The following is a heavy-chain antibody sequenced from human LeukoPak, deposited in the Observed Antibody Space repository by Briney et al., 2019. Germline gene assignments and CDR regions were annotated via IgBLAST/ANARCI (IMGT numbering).Heavy chain of an antibody. D-gene: IGHD2-21*02. CDR2: IRYNGNDQ. V-gene: IGHV3-30*02. J-gene: IGHJ4*02. CDR3: ASQGVTWSSSFDY. Sequence: PGGSLRLSCAASGFTFSSYGMHWVRQAPGKGLQWVAFIRYNGNDQYYADSVKGRFTISRDNSKNTVFLQMNSLRIEDTAMYYCASQGVTWSSSFDYWGQGTLVTVSS. CDR1: GFTFSSYG.